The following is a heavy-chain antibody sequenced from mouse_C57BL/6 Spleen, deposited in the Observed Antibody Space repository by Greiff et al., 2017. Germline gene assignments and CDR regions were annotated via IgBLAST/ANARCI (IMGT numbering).Heavy chain of an antibody. V-gene: IGHV1-11*01. CDR3: GRSKERGDYAMDY. Sequence: QVQLKESGAELASPGASVTLSCKASGYTFTSHIMNWVKKRPGQGLEWIGRIYPVGGETNYNQKFMGKATLSVDRSSSTVYMVLNSLTSEDPVVYYCGRSKERGDYAMDYWGQGTSVTVAS. CDR1: GYTFTSHI. J-gene: IGHJ4*01. CDR2: IYPVGGET.